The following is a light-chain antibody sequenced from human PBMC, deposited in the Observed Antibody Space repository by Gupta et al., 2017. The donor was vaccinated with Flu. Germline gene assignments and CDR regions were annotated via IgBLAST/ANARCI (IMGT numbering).Light chain of an antibody. J-gene: IGKJ1*01. CDR2: GAS. CDR1: PSVDSNY. V-gene: IGKV3-20*01. Sequence: EIVLTQSPGTLSLSPGERATLSCRASPSVDSNYLAWHQQKHGQAPRLLIYGASNRATGIPDRFSGSWSGTDFTLTISRLEPEDFAVYYCQQYGNSPWTFGQGTKVEI. CDR3: QQYGNSPWT.